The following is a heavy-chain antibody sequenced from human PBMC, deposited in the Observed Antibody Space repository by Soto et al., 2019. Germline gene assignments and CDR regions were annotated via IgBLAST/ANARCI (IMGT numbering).Heavy chain of an antibody. CDR1: GGTFSSYT. Sequence: QVQLVQSGAEVKKPGSSVKVSCKASGGTFSSYTISWVRQAPGQGLEWMGRIIPILGRANYAQKFQGRVTITADKSTSTAYMELSSLRSEDTAVYYCARVGEECSSTSCYAGDDYWGQGTLVTVSS. D-gene: IGHD2-2*01. J-gene: IGHJ4*02. CDR2: IIPILGRA. CDR3: ARVGEECSSTSCYAGDDY. V-gene: IGHV1-69*08.